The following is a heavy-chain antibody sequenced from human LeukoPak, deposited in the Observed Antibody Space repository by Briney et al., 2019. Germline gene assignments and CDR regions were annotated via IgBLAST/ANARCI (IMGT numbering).Heavy chain of an antibody. J-gene: IGHJ4*02. CDR3: ARVYYQDSGNSYRHLDY. CDR2: IKQDESEK. V-gene: IGHV3-7*01. CDR1: GFTFRNYC. D-gene: IGHD3-22*01. Sequence: GGSLRLSCAASGFTFRNYCMTWVRQVPGKGLEWVASIKQDESEKYFLDSVKGRFTISRDKAENSLYLQMNSLRAEDTAVYYCARVYYQDSGNSYRHLDYWGQGTLVTVSS.